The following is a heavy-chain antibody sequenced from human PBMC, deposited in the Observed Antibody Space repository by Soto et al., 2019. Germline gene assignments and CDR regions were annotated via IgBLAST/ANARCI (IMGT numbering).Heavy chain of an antibody. CDR1: GDIFTRYS. CDR3: AGAPAGDYYYYYKFDI. J-gene: IGHJ6*02. D-gene: IGHD2-21*02. Sequence: QVQLVQSGTEVMQPGSSVRVSCRAPGDIFTRYSFSWVRQAPGQGLEWMGGVIPVFGTSNYGRKFQGRVTITADRSANTAFLDMSGLRYDDTAVYYCAGAPAGDYYYYYKFDIWGQGTAVTVSS. V-gene: IGHV1-69*06. CDR2: VIPVFGTS.